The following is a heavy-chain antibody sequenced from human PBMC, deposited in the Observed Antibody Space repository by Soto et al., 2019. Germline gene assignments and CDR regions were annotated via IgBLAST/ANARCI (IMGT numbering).Heavy chain of an antibody. V-gene: IGHV4-34*01. CDR3: ARGPLYYDILTGYYPRDYYYYGMDV. D-gene: IGHD3-9*01. J-gene: IGHJ6*02. Sequence: SETLSLTCAVYGGSFSGYYWSWIRQPPGKGLEWIGEINHSGSTNYNPSLKGRVTISVDTSKNQFSLKLSSVTAADTPVYYCARGPLYYDILTGYYPRDYYYYGMDVWGQGTTVTVSS. CDR2: INHSGST. CDR1: GGSFSGYY.